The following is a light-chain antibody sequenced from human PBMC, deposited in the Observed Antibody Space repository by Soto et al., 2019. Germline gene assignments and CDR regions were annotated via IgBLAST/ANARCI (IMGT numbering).Light chain of an antibody. CDR2: KAS. J-gene: IGKJ1*01. Sequence: DTQIAQSPSTPSASGGDRVTMTRRSSQSISTWLAWYQQKPGKAPKLLMYKASSLESGVPSRFSGSASGTEFTLTISSLQPDYFAIYYCQQYNSYVWKFGQGTRVDIK. V-gene: IGKV1-5*03. CDR3: QQYNSYVWK. CDR1: QSISTW.